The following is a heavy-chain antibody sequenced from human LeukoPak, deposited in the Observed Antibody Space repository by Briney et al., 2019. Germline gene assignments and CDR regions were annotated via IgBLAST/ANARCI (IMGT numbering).Heavy chain of an antibody. CDR1: GFTFSSYG. CDR3: ARDGGYDILTGYPIGFDY. CDR2: IWYDGSNK. J-gene: IGHJ4*02. Sequence: GSSLRLSCAASGFTFSSYGMHWVRQAPGKGLEWVAVIWYDGSNKYYADSVKGRFTISRDNSKNTLYLQMNSLRAEDTAVYYCARDGGYDILTGYPIGFDYWGQGTLVTVSS. V-gene: IGHV3-33*01. D-gene: IGHD3-9*01.